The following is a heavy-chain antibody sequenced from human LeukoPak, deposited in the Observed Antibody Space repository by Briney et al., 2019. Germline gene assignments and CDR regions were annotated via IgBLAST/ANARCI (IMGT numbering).Heavy chain of an antibody. CDR1: GGTFSSYA. CDR3: ARNAIRGVIIPNWFDP. Sequence: SVKVSCKASGGTFSSYAISWVRQAPGQGLEWMGGIIPIFGTANYAQKFQGRVTITADESTSTAYMELSSLRSEDTAVYYCARNAIRGVIIPNWFDPRGQGTLVTVSS. CDR2: IIPIFGTA. J-gene: IGHJ5*02. D-gene: IGHD3-10*01. V-gene: IGHV1-69*01.